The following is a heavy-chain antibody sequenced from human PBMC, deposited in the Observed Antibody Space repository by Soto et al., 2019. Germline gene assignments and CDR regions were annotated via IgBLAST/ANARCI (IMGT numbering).Heavy chain of an antibody. CDR2: IFSSGNT. D-gene: IGHD3-10*01. Sequence: PSETLSLTCTVSGASISPYYWTWIRQPPGKGLEWIGYIFSSGNTNYNPSLKSRVTISVDTSKYQFSLKLSSVTAADTAVYYCAREYYYGSASYIVMDDWGQGTTVTVSS. CDR1: GASISPYY. CDR3: AREYYYGSASYIVMDD. V-gene: IGHV4-59*01. J-gene: IGHJ6*02.